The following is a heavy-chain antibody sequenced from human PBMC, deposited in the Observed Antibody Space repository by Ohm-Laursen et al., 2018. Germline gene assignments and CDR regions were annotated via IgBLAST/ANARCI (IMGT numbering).Heavy chain of an antibody. CDR3: ASGPGIAVAGRES. CDR1: GFTFSSFG. Sequence: SLRLSCSASGFTFSSFGMHWVRQAPGKGLEWVAVISYDGSNKYYADSVKGRFTISRDNAKNSLYLQMSSLRDEDTAVYYCASGPGIAVAGRESWGQGTLVTVSS. CDR2: ISYDGSNK. D-gene: IGHD6-19*01. J-gene: IGHJ5*02. V-gene: IGHV3-30*03.